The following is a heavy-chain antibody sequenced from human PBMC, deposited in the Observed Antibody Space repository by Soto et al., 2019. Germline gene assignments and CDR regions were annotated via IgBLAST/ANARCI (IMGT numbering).Heavy chain of an antibody. CDR1: GFTFRAYA. V-gene: IGHV3-21*01. D-gene: IGHD6-6*01. CDR3: ARDNRLVTSGDAFDI. J-gene: IGHJ3*02. Sequence: GGSLRLSCAASGFTFRAYARSWVRQPPGKGLEWVSSTSDANVYYADSVKGRFTISRDNAKNSLYLQMNSLRAEDTAVYYCARDNRLVTSGDAFDIWGQGTMVTVSS. CDR2: TSDANV.